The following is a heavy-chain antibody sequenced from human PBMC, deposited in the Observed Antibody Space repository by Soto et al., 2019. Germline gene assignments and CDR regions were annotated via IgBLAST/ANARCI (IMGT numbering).Heavy chain of an antibody. Sequence: PSETLSLTCTVSGGSISSSSYYWGWIRQPPGKGLEWIGSIYYSGSTYYNPSLKSRVTISVDTSKNQFSLKLSSVTAADTAVYYCASTDHLYYYGSGSYYMIYYYYGMDVWGQGTMVPV. CDR2: IYYSGST. CDR1: GGSISSSSYY. D-gene: IGHD3-10*01. V-gene: IGHV4-39*01. J-gene: IGHJ6*02. CDR3: ASTDHLYYYGSGSYYMIYYYYGMDV.